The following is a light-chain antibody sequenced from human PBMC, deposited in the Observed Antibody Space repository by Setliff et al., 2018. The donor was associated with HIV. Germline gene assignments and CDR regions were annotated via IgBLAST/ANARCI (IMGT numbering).Light chain of an antibody. J-gene: IGLJ1*01. V-gene: IGLV3-1*01. CDR2: QDS. CDR3: QAWDSNSYV. CDR1: KLGDKY. Sequence: QPPSVSVSPGQTASITCSGDKLGDKYACWYQQKPGQSPVLVIYQDSKRPSGIPERFSGSNSGNTATLTISGTQAMDEADYYCQAWDSNSYVFGTGTKVTVL.